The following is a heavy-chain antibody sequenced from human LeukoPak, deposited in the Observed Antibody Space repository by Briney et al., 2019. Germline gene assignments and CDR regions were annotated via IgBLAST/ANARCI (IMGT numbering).Heavy chain of an antibody. CDR2: ISPNSGGT. D-gene: IGHD2-15*01. Sequence: ASVKVSCKASGYTFTDYYMYWVRQAPGQGLEWMGWISPNSGGTNYAQKFQGRVTLTRDTSISTAYMELSRLKSDDTAVYYCARAGYCSGGSCSDWFDSWGQGTLVTVST. CDR3: ARAGYCSGGSCSDWFDS. V-gene: IGHV1-2*02. J-gene: IGHJ5*01. CDR1: GYTFTDYY.